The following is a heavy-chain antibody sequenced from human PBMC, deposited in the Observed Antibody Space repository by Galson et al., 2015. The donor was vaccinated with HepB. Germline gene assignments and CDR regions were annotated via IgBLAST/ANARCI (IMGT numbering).Heavy chain of an antibody. CDR1: GFTFSSYS. CDR2: ISSSSSYI. J-gene: IGHJ4*02. D-gene: IGHD3-10*01. V-gene: IGHV3-21*01. Sequence: SLRLSCAASGFTFSSYSMNWVRQAPGKGLEWVSSISSSSSYIYYADSVKGRFTISRDNAKNSLYMQMNSLRAEDTAVYYCARDYRFGGLLKPSFGYWGQGTLVTVSS. CDR3: ARDYRFGGLLKPSFGY.